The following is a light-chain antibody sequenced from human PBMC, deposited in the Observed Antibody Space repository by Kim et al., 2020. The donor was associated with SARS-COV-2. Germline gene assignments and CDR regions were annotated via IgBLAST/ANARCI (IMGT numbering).Light chain of an antibody. V-gene: IGLV7-43*01. CDR1: TGPVISDYF. CDR3: LLSYGTAQLV. CDR2: NTS. J-gene: IGLJ2*01. Sequence: GGTVTLTCASSTGPVISDYFPSWFQQKPGQAPKALIYNTSHKHSWTPARFSGSLLGGKATLTLSDVQPEDEADYFCLLSYGTAQLVFGGGTRLTVL.